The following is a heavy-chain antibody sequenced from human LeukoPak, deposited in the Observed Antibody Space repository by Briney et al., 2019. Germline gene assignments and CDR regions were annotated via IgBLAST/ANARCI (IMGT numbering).Heavy chain of an antibody. CDR3: ARDRGAMVPFDY. CDR1: GGSFSAYY. V-gene: IGHV4-34*01. J-gene: IGHJ4*02. CDR2: INHSGST. Sequence: SETLSLTCAVYGGSFSAYYWTWIRQPPGKGLEWIGEINHSGSTTYNPSLKSRVTISVDASKNQFSLNMSSVTAADTAVYYCARDRGAMVPFDYWGQGTLVTVSS. D-gene: IGHD5-18*01.